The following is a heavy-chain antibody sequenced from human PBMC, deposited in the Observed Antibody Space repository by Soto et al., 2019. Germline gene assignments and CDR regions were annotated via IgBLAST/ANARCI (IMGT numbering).Heavy chain of an antibody. V-gene: IGHV4-59*13. D-gene: IGHD3-16*01. CDR3: VRSGHSFGGVV. CDR1: GGSMSDFY. J-gene: IGHJ4*02. CDR2: MFYSGNS. Sequence: PSETLSLTCTVSGGSMSDFYGSWVRQPPGKGLEWIGYMFYSGNSNYNASLKSRVTISMDTSKNQFSLNLRSVTAADTAVYYCVRSGHSFGGVVRGQGTQVTVSS.